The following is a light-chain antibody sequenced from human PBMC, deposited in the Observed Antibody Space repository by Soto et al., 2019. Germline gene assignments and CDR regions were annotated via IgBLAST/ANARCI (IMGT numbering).Light chain of an antibody. V-gene: IGKV3-20*01. Sequence: EFVLTQSPGKLSLSPGERATLSCRASQSISTTFLAWYQQKPGQAPRLLIYGASSRGTGIPDRFSGSGSGTDFTITISRVEPEDFAVYYCQQYGSSRPLTFGGGTKVEIK. CDR2: GAS. CDR1: QSISTTF. CDR3: QQYGSSRPLT. J-gene: IGKJ4*01.